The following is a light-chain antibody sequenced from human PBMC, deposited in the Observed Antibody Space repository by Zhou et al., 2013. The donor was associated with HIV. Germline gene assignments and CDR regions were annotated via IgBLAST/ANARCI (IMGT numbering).Light chain of an antibody. Sequence: ENVLTQSPGTLSLSPGERATLSCRASQTVSNNYLAWYQQKPGQTPRLLFYGASTRATGIPDRFSGSGSGTDFTLTISRLEPEDFAVYYCQQFGSTPWTFGQGTKVEI. V-gene: IGKV3-20*01. J-gene: IGKJ1*01. CDR3: QQFGSTPWT. CDR1: QTVSNNY. CDR2: GAS.